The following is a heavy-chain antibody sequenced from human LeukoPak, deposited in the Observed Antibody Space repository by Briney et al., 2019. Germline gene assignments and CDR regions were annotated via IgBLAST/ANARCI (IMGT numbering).Heavy chain of an antibody. CDR3: ARDKYYGSGSWAYGMDV. Sequence: GGSLRLSCAASGFTFSSSATSWVRQAPGKGLEWVSAISNNGGYTYYADSVQGRFTISRDNSKSTLCLQMNSLRAEDTAVYYCARDKYYGSGSWAYGMDVWGQGTTVTVSS. D-gene: IGHD3-10*01. V-gene: IGHV3-23*01. J-gene: IGHJ6*02. CDR1: GFTFSSSA. CDR2: ISNNGGYT.